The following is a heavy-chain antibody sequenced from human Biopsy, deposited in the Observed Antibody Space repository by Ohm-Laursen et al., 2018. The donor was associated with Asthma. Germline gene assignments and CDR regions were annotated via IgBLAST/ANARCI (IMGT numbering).Heavy chain of an antibody. J-gene: IGHJ4*02. CDR3: ASDFPKDYVRYNFQF. V-gene: IGHV1-24*01. D-gene: IGHD4-17*01. CDR1: GYSLTDLS. Sequence: GPSVKVSCKISGYSLTDLSTHWVRQAPGQGLEWMGGHDHEEGGTVNARRFQGRVTMTEDTPTDTAYMELSSLSSDDTAVYYCASDFPKDYVRYNFQFWGQGTLVTVSS. CDR2: HDHEEGGT.